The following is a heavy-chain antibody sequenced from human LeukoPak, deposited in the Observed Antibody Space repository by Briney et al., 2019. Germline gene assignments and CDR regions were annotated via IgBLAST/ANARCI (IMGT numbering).Heavy chain of an antibody. Sequence: ASVKVSCKASSYTFTGYYMHWVRQAPGQGLEWMGWINPNSGGTNYAQKFQGRVTMTRDTSISTAYMELSRLRSDDTAVYYCARWESVIVVPAAIDYYYGMDVWGQGTTVTVSS. CDR1: SYTFTGYY. D-gene: IGHD2-2*02. CDR2: INPNSGGT. J-gene: IGHJ6*02. V-gene: IGHV1-2*02. CDR3: ARWESVIVVPAAIDYYYGMDV.